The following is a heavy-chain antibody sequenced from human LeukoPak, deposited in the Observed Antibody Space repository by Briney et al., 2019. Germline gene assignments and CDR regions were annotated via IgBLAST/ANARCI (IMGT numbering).Heavy chain of an antibody. D-gene: IGHD6-19*01. J-gene: IGHJ6*03. CDR1: GFTFSSYW. V-gene: IGHV3-7*01. CDR2: IKQDGSEK. CDR3: ARVIAVPGTPYDYYYMDV. Sequence: GGSLRLSCAASGFTFSSYWMSWVRQAPGKGLGWEANIKQDGSEKYYVDSVKGRFTISRDNAKNSLYLRMSSLRVEDTAVYSCARVIAVPGTPYDYYYMDVWGKGTTVTVSS.